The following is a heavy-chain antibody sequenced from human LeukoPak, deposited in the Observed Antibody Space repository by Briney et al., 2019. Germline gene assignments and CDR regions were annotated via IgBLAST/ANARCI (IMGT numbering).Heavy chain of an antibody. J-gene: IGHJ4*02. D-gene: IGHD3-16*02. CDR2: IYYRGST. CDR1: GGSISSYY. V-gene: IGHV4-59*01. CDR3: ARVLTYGYLDY. Sequence: PSETLSLTCTVSGGSISSYYWSWIRQPPGKGLEWIGYIYYRGSTNYNPSLKSRVTISVDTSKNQFSLKLSSVTAADTAVYYCARVLTYGYLDYWGQGTLVTVSS.